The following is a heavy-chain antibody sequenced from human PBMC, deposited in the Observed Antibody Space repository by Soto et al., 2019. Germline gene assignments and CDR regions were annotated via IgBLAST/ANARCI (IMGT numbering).Heavy chain of an antibody. D-gene: IGHD2-15*01. CDR1: GFTFSNAW. CDR3: SAGEAADPANFDF. V-gene: IGHV3-15*01. CDR2: IKSKTDGGTT. J-gene: IGHJ4*01. Sequence: GGSLRLSCAASGFTFSNAWMSWVRQAPGKGLEWVGRIKSKTDGGTTDYAAPVKVRFTITRNESKNTLYLKMNSLKTEDTAVYYCSAGEAADPANFDFWGQGTLVTVSS.